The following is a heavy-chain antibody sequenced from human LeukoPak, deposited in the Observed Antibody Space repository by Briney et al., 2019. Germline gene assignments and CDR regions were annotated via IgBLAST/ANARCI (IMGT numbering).Heavy chain of an antibody. V-gene: IGHV3-48*02. J-gene: IGHJ4*02. CDR3: ARGKSGWYFSVDY. CDR2: ISSSSSTI. CDR1: GFTFSSYA. Sequence: GGSLRLSCAASGFTFSSYAMSWVRQAPGKGLEWVSYISSSSSTIYYADSVKGRFTISRDNAKNSLYLQMNSLRDEDTAVYYCARGKSGWYFSVDYWGQGTLVTVSS. D-gene: IGHD6-19*01.